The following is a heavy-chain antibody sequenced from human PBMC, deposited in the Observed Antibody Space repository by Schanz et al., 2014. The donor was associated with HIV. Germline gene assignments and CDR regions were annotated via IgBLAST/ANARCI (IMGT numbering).Heavy chain of an antibody. Sequence: EVRLVESGGGLVQSGGSLRLSCAASGFSFSNFWVTWVRQAPGKRLEWVANIKQDESEKYYADSVKGRFTISRDNAKNSLFLQMNSLRAEDTAVYHCARVHTHTYGQIDFWGQGTLVTVSS. CDR2: IKQDESEK. CDR1: GFSFSNFW. CDR3: ARVHTHTYGQIDF. V-gene: IGHV3-7*03. D-gene: IGHD5-18*01. J-gene: IGHJ4*01.